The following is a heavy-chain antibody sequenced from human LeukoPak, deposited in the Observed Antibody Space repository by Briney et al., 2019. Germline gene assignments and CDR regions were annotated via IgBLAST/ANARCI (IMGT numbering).Heavy chain of an antibody. V-gene: IGHV3-48*01. CDR2: ISSSSTII. Sequence: GTLSLTCAVSGDSISSDIWWNWVRQPPGKGLEWISYISSSSTIIHYADSVKGRFTISRDDAKNSLYLQMNSLRAEDTAIYYCAKVPRQHDNWFDPWGQGTQVTVSS. CDR1: GDSISSDI. D-gene: IGHD3-9*01. CDR3: AKVPRQHDNWFDP. J-gene: IGHJ5*02.